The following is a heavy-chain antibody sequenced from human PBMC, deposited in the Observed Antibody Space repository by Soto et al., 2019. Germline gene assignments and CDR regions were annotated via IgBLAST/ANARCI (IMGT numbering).Heavy chain of an antibody. D-gene: IGHD1-20*01. CDR2: INPSGGST. J-gene: IGHJ6*03. CDR3: ARGPYNWNLPYYYYYYMDV. CDR1: GYTFTSYY. V-gene: IGHV1-46*03. Sequence: ASVKVSCKASGYTFTSYYMHWVRQAPGQGLEWMGIINPSGGSTSYAQKFQGRVTMTRDTSTSTVYMELSSLRSEDTAVYYCARGPYNWNLPYYYYYYMDVWGKGTTVTVSS.